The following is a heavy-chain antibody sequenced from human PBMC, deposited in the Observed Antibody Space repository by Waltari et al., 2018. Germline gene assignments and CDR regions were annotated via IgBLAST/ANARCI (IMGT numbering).Heavy chain of an antibody. CDR1: GFTLSRSW. CDR2: IMTDGSEE. D-gene: IGHD3-22*01. J-gene: IGHJ3*02. Sequence: EVQLVESGGGLVQPGASLRLSCAASGFTLSRSWMSWVRQAPGKGPEWVANIMTDGSEEYYVDSVRGRFTISRDNAKNSLYLQMNSLRPEDTAVYYCARDQWFAFDIWGHGTMVTVSS. V-gene: IGHV3-7*01. CDR3: ARDQWFAFDI.